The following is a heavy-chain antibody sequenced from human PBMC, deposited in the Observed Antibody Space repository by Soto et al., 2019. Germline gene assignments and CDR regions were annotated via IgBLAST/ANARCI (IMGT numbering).Heavy chain of an antibody. V-gene: IGHV3-30*03. J-gene: IGHJ6*02. CDR1: GFTFSSYG. CDR2: ISYDGSNE. D-gene: IGHD6-6*01. Sequence: LRLSCAASGFTFSSYGMHWVRQAPGKGLEWVAIISYDGSNEFYTDSVKGRFTIARDNSKNTLYLQMNSLRIEDTAVFYCARSTSSTLNYYYGMDVWGQGTTVTVS. CDR3: ARSTSSTLNYYYGMDV.